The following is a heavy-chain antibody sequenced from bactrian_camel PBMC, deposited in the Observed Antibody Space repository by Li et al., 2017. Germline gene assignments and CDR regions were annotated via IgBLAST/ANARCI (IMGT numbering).Heavy chain of an antibody. D-gene: IGHD3*01. Sequence: HVQLVESGGGSVQAGGSLTLSCASAGYTISTYYRVFCMGWFRQAPGKGREGVASIDARGVTQYADFVKGRFAISRDSSETTLYLQMDSLKPEDTAMYYCAAQRVLYCHGAFSFWGQGTQVTVS. J-gene: IGHJ6*01. V-gene: IGHV3-2*01. CDR3: AAQRVLYCHGAFSF. CDR1: GYTISTYY. CDR2: IDARGVT.